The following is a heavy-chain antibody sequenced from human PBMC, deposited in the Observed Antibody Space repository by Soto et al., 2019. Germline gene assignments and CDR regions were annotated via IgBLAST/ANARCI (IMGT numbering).Heavy chain of an antibody. V-gene: IGHV4-59*08. CDR2: IHHSGST. CDR1: GGSITSHY. D-gene: IGHD3-22*01. J-gene: IGHJ4*02. CDR3: ASIPRYYDDSSGYPN. Sequence: SETLSLTCSVSGGSITSHYCSWFRQPPGKGLEWIGYIHHSGSTSYNPSLKSRVTMSVDTSKNHFSLKVNSATAADTAVYYCASIPRYYDDSSGYPNWGQGTLVT.